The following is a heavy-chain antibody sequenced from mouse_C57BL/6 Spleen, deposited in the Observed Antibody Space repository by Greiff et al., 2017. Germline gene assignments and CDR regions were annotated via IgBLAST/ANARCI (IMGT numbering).Heavy chain of an antibody. CDR1: GYTFTSYW. D-gene: IGHD1-2*01. Sequence: VQLQQSGTVLARPGASVKMSCKTSGYTFTSYWMHWVKQRPGQGLEWIGAIYPGNSDTSYNQKFKGKAKLTAVTSASTAYMELSSLTNEDSAVYYCTAKKSSFGYYAMDYWGQGTSVTVSS. CDR3: TAKKSSFGYYAMDY. V-gene: IGHV1-5*01. CDR2: IYPGNSDT. J-gene: IGHJ4*01.